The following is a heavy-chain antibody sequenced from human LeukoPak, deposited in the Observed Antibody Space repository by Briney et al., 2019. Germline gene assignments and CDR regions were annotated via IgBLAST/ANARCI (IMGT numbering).Heavy chain of an antibody. D-gene: IGHD3-10*01. J-gene: IGHJ6*04. V-gene: IGHV3-33*01. CDR3: ARSGSGSYYVGWADYYYYGMDV. CDR2: TWYDGSKK. Sequence: PGRALILPCAASRFTFSSYGMHWVRHAPGEGLEGVAVTWYDGSKKYYADSVKGRFAISRDNSKNTLYLQMNSLRAEDTAVYYCARSGSGSYYVGWADYYYYGMDVWGKGTTVTVSS. CDR1: RFTFSSYG.